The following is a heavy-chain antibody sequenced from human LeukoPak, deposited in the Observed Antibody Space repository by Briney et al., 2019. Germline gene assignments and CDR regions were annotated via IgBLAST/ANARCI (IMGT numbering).Heavy chain of an antibody. D-gene: IGHD3-3*01. CDR1: GFTFSNSD. J-gene: IGHJ4*02. V-gene: IGHV3-35*01. Sequence: GGSLRLSCAASGFTFSNSDMNWVHQAPGKGREWVSGVSWNGSGTHYADSVKGRFIISRDNSRNTLYLQTNSLRAEDTAVYYCVSPTYYDFWSGYYRGGSYFDYWGQGTLVTVSS. CDR3: VSPTYYDFWSGYYRGGSYFDY. CDR2: VSWNGSGT.